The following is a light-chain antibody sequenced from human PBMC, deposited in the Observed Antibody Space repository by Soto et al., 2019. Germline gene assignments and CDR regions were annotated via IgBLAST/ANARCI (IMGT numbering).Light chain of an antibody. Sequence: EIVLTQSPGTLSLSPGERATLSCRASQSVSSSYLAWYQQKPGQAPRLLIYGASSRATGIPDRFSGSGSGTEFTITISRLETEDFAVYYCQQYGSSPGTFGQGTKVEIK. J-gene: IGKJ1*01. CDR1: QSVSSSY. CDR3: QQYGSSPGT. CDR2: GAS. V-gene: IGKV3-20*01.